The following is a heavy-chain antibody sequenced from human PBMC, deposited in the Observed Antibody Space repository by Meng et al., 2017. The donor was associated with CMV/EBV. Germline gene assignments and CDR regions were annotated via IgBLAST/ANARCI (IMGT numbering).Heavy chain of an antibody. CDR2: ISTSDGST. V-gene: IGHV3-23*01. J-gene: IGHJ4*02. Sequence: ASGFTCCRYAMTWVRRDPREGLEWVSCISTSDGSTYYADSVTSRCTISRDKSKNTLYLQMNSLRAEDTAVDYCAREVVSAADNPLDHWGQGTLVTVSS. D-gene: IGHD2-15*01. CDR3: AREVVSAADNPLDH. CDR1: GFTCCRYA.